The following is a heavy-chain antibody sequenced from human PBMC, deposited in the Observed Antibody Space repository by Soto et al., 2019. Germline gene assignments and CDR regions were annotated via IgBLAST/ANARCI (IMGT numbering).Heavy chain of an antibody. CDR3: ARDKGIVGAARLYDI. CDR2: ISSSSSYI. V-gene: IGHV3-21*01. D-gene: IGHD1-26*01. CDR1: GFTFSSYS. J-gene: IGHJ3*02. Sequence: GGSLRLSCAASGFTFSSYSMNWVRQAPGKGLEWVSSISSSSSYIYYADSVKGRFTISRDNAKNSLYLQMNSLRAEDTAVYYCARDKGIVGAARLYDIWGQGTMVTV.